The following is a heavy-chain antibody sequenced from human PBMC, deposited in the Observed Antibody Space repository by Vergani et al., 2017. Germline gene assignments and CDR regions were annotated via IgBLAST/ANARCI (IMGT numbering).Heavy chain of an antibody. CDR1: ADSISSGSYY. Sequence: QLQLQQSGPGLVKPSETLFLTCTVSADSISSGSYYLGWIRQPPGKSLEWIGSIYYSGLTYYNPSLKSRVAISVDTSKNQFSLKVTSVPAADTAVYFCARQRPGSGWSPGDFDDWGQGILVTVSS. D-gene: IGHD6-19*01. V-gene: IGHV4-39*01. J-gene: IGHJ4*02. CDR2: IYYSGLT. CDR3: ARQRPGSGWSPGDFDD.